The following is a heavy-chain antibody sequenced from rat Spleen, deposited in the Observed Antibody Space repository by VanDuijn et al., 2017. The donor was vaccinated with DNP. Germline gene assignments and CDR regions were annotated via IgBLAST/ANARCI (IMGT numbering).Heavy chain of an antibody. Sequence: EEQLVESGGDLVQPGGSLKLSCVASRFTFNNYWMTWFRQVPGKGLEWVASIPSSGGNTYYPASVKGRFTLSRDNAENTLFLQMNSLRSEDTATYYCAIYYFSGDNWFAYWGQGTLVTVSS. CDR2: IPSSGGNT. J-gene: IGHJ3*01. CDR3: AIYYFSGDNWFAY. D-gene: IGHD1-1*01. CDR1: RFTFNNYW. V-gene: IGHV5-31*01.